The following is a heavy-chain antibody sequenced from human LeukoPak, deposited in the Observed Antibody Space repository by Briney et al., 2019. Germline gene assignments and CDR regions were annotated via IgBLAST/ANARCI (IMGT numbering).Heavy chain of an antibody. V-gene: IGHV3-23*01. CDR3: VREDTPATANY. CDR2: ISGGGDIT. D-gene: IGHD2-21*02. CDR1: GFNFANHS. J-gene: IGHJ4*02. Sequence: GGSLRLSCAASGFNFANHSMSWVRQTPGKGLEWVSAISGGGDITYYADSVTGRFTISRDNSKDTLFLQMHSLRPGDTAVYYCVREDTPATANYWGQGTLVTISS.